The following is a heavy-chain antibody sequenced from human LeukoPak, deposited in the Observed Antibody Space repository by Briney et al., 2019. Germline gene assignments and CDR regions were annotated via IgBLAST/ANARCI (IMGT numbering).Heavy chain of an antibody. V-gene: IGHV3-23*01. CDR3: VREDTPATANY. CDR2: ISGGGDIT. D-gene: IGHD2-21*02. CDR1: GFNFANHS. J-gene: IGHJ4*02. Sequence: GGSLRLSCAASGFNFANHSMSWVRQTPGKGLEWVSAISGGGDITYYADSVTGRFTISRDNSKDTLFLQMHSLRPGDTAVYYCVREDTPATANYWGQGTLVTISS.